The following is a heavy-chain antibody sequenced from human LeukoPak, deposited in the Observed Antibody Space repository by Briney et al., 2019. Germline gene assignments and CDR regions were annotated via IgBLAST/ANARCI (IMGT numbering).Heavy chain of an antibody. J-gene: IGHJ5*02. CDR2: IIPIFGTA. CDR1: GGTFSSLT. CDR3: ASAGLTYYYGSGSYYNDNWFDP. Sequence: SVKVSCKASGGTFSSLTINWVRQAPGQGLEWVGGIIPIFGTANYAQKFQGRVTITADESTSTAYMELSSLRSEDTAVYYCASAGLTYYYGSGSYYNDNWFDPWGQGTLVTVSS. V-gene: IGHV1-69*01. D-gene: IGHD3-10*01.